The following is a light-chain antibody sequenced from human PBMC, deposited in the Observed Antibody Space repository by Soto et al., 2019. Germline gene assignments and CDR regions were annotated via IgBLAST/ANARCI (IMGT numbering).Light chain of an antibody. V-gene: IGKV1-9*01. J-gene: IGKJ5*01. CDR2: AAS. Sequence: IQLTQSPSSLSASVGDRVTITCRASQGIGSYLAWYQQKPGEAPKLLIFAASTLQSGVPSRFSGSGSGADFTLTISSLQAEDFATYYCQQVNSYPLTFGQGTRLEIK. CDR3: QQVNSYPLT. CDR1: QGIGSY.